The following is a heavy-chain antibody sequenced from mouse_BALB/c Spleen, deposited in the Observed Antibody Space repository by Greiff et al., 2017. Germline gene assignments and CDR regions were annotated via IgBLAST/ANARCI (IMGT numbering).Heavy chain of an antibody. D-gene: IGHD1-2*01. Sequence: EVQLQQSGPELVKPGASVKMSCKASGYTFTSYVMHWVKQKPGQGLEWIGYINPYNDGTKYNEKFKGKATLTSDKSSSTAYMELSSLTSEDSAVYYCARGFTTAPFAYWGQGTLVTVSA. CDR3: ARGFTTAPFAY. V-gene: IGHV1-14*01. CDR1: GYTFTSYV. CDR2: INPYNDGT. J-gene: IGHJ3*01.